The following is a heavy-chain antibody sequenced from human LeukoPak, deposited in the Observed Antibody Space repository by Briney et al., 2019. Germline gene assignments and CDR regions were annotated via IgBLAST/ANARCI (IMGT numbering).Heavy chain of an antibody. J-gene: IGHJ4*02. D-gene: IGHD4-11*01. V-gene: IGHV3-30*04. CDR2: ISYDGSNK. CDR3: AVSAVSTIGFDY. Sequence: PGGSLRLSCAASGFTFSSYAMHWVRQAPGKGLEWVAVISYDGSNKYYADSVMGRFTISRDNSKNSVYLQMNNLRAEDTAVYYCAVSAVSTIGFDYWGQGTLVTVSS. CDR1: GFTFSSYA.